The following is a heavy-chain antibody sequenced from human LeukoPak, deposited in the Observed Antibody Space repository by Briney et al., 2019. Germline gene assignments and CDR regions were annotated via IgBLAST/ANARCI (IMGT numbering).Heavy chain of an antibody. CDR1: GFTFSSYG. D-gene: IGHD3-10*01. CDR2: IRYDGSNK. V-gene: IGHV3-30*02. CDR3: AKGPGSRVDY. J-gene: IGHJ4*02. Sequence: GESLKISCAASGFTFSSYGMHWVRQAPGKGLEWVAFIRYDGSNKYYADSVKGRFTISRDNSKNTLHLQMNSLRAEDTAVYYCAKGPGSRVDYWGQGTLVTVSS.